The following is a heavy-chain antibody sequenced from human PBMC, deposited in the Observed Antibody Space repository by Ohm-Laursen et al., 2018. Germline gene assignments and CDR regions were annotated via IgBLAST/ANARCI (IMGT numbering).Heavy chain of an antibody. CDR1: GGSISSSGYY. D-gene: IGHD6-19*01. Sequence: GTLSLTCTVSGGSISSSGYYWGWIRQPPGKGLEWIGTIYHSGFTYSNPSLKSRLTMSVDTSKNQFSLNLSSVTAADTAVYYCARDQGWVDYWGQGTLVTVSS. CDR2: IYHSGFT. V-gene: IGHV4-39*02. J-gene: IGHJ4*02. CDR3: ARDQGWVDY.